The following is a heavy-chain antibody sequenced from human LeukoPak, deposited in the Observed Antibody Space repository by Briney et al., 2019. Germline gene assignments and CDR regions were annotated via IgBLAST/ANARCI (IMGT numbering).Heavy chain of an antibody. V-gene: IGHV3-11*05. CDR2: ISTHSTYT. CDR3: AREGGPYRPLDY. J-gene: IGHJ4*02. Sequence: GGSLRLSCAASGFIFSEYSMSWIGQAPGKGLEWVSYISTHSTYTHYADSVRGRFTISRDNAKNSLYLQMNSLRAEDTAVYYCAREGGPYRPLDYSGQGTLVTVSS. CDR1: GFIFSEYS.